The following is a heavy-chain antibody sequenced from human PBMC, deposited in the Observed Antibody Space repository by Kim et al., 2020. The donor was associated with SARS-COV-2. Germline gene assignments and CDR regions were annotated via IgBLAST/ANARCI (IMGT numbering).Heavy chain of an antibody. Sequence: GGSLRLSCAASGFTFSSYAMSWVRQAPGKGLEWVSVIYSGGSSTYYADSVKGRFTISRDNSKNTLYLQMNSLRAEDTAVYYCAKSTVTKGYYYYYYGMDVWGQGTTVTVSS. V-gene: IGHV3-23*03. J-gene: IGHJ6*02. CDR2: IYSGGSST. D-gene: IGHD4-17*01. CDR3: AKSTVTKGYYYYYYGMDV. CDR1: GFTFSSYA.